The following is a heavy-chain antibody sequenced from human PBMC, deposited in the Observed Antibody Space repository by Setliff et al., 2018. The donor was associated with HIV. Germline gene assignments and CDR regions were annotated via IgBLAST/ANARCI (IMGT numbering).Heavy chain of an antibody. V-gene: IGHV4-31*03. J-gene: IGHJ4*02. Sequence: TLSLTCTVSGGSISGGGYYWSWIRQHPGKGLDWIGNIYYSGTTHYNPSLKSRVFISVDTSKNQFSLKLSSVTAADTAVYYCARQPSWGSIDYWGQGTLVTVSS. CDR2: IYYSGTT. D-gene: IGHD7-27*01. CDR1: GGSISGGGYY. CDR3: ARQPSWGSIDY.